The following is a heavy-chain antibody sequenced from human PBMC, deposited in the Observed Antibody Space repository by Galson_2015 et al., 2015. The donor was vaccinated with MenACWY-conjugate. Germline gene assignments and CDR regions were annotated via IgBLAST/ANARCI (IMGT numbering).Heavy chain of an antibody. V-gene: IGHV1-24*01. Sequence: SVTVSCKVSGYTLTDLSMYWVRQAPGKGLEWMGGFNAGDGKTIYAQRFQGRVTMTEDTSTDTAYMELSSLRSEDTAVYYCAADRRQVRRGWLPYWGQGTLVTVSS. D-gene: IGHD5-18*01. CDR3: AADRRQVRRGWLPY. J-gene: IGHJ4*02. CDR2: FNAGDGKT. CDR1: GYTLTDLS.